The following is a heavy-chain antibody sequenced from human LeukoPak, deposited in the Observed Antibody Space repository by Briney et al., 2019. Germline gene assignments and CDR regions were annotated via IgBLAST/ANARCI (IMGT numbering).Heavy chain of an antibody. CDR2: IYDSGNT. D-gene: IGHD4-23*01. CDR3: ASTGDTVVTY. J-gene: IGHJ4*02. V-gene: IGHV4-39*01. CDR1: GGSISNSYY. Sequence: SETLSLTCTVSGGSISNSYYWGWIRQPPGKGLEWIGSIYDSGNTYYNPSLKSRVTMSVDTSKSQFSLKLSSVTAADTAVYYCASTGDTVVTYWGQGTLVTVSS.